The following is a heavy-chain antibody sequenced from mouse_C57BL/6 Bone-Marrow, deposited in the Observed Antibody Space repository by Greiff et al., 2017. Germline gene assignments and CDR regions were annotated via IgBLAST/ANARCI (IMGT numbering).Heavy chain of an antibody. CDR3: ARVWWFAY. J-gene: IGHJ3*01. V-gene: IGHV2-2*01. CDR1: GFSLTSYG. CDR2: IWSGGST. Sequence: QVQLKESGPGLVQPSQSLSITCTVSGFSLTSYGVHWVRQSPGKGLEWLGVIWSGGSTDYNAAFISRLSISKDNSKSQVFFKMNSLQADDTAIYYCARVWWFAYWGQGTLVTVSA.